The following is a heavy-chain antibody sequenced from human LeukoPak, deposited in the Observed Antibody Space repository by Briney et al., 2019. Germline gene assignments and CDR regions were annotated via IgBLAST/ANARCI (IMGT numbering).Heavy chain of an antibody. CDR1: GGSISSGGYY. CDR3: ARLCGGDCYYGVFPSYYYYYGMDV. Sequence: SETLSLTCTVSGGSISSGGYYWSWIRQHPGKGLEWIGYIYYSGSTYYNPSLKSRVTISVDTSKNQFSLKLSSVTAADTAVYYCARLCGGDCYYGVFPSYYYYYGMDVWGQGTTVTVSS. CDR2: IYYSGST. J-gene: IGHJ6*02. V-gene: IGHV4-31*03. D-gene: IGHD2-21*02.